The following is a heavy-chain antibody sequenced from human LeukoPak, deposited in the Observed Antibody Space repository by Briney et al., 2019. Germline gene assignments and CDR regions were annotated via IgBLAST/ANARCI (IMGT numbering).Heavy chain of an antibody. V-gene: IGHV1-2*02. CDR2: INPNSGGT. Sequence: ASVKVSCKASGYTFTGYYMHWVRQTPGQGLKWMGWINPNSGGTNYAQKFQGRVTMTRDTSISTAYMELSRLRSDDTAVYYCARGGWELLENYFDYWGQGTLVTVSS. CDR1: GYTFTGYY. CDR3: ARGGWELLENYFDY. J-gene: IGHJ4*02. D-gene: IGHD1-26*01.